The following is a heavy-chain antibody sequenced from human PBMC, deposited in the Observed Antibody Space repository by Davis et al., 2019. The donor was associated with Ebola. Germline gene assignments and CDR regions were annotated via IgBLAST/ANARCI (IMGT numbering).Heavy chain of an antibody. J-gene: IGHJ6*02. CDR1: GYTSTSYV. CDR3: ARGVDSGSSYYYYYAMDV. D-gene: IGHD1-26*01. CDR2: ISAHNGNT. V-gene: IGHV1-18*04. Sequence: ASVKVSCKASGYTSTSYVISWVRHAPGQGLEWMGWISAHNGNTNYAQKLQGRVTMTTDTSTSTAYMELRSLRSDDTAVYYCARGVDSGSSYYYYYAMDVWGQGTTVTVSS.